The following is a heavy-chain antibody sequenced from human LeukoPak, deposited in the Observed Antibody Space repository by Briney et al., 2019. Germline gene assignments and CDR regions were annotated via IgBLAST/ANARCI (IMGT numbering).Heavy chain of an antibody. CDR2: IYYNGST. Sequence: SESLSLTCTVSGGSISSYYRSWIRQPPGKGLEWIGYIYYNGSTTYNPSLKSQVTISVDMSKNQSTLKLSSLTAADTVVYYCARQSRGVAVAGLDYWGQGTLVTVSS. CDR3: ARQSRGVAVAGLDY. V-gene: IGHV4-59*08. J-gene: IGHJ4*02. CDR1: GGSISSYY. D-gene: IGHD6-19*01.